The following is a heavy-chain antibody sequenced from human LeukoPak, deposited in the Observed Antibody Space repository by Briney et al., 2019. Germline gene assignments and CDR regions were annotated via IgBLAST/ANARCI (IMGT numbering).Heavy chain of an antibody. CDR2: IIPIFGTA. CDR1: GGTFSSYA. V-gene: IGHV1-69*06. J-gene: IGHJ4*02. D-gene: IGHD3-3*01. CDR3: ARDPGYDFWSGYPYFDY. Sequence: ASVKVSCKASGGTFSSYAISWVRQAPGQGLEWMGGIIPIFGTANYAQKFQGRVTITADKSTSTAYMELSSLRSEDTAVYYCARDPGYDFWSGYPYFDYWGQGTLVTVSS.